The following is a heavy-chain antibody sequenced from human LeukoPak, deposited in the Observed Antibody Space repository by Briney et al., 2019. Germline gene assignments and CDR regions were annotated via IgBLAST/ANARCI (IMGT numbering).Heavy chain of an antibody. CDR3: ARGGALDI. D-gene: IGHD4/OR15-4a*01. CDR1: GFTVSDNY. Sequence: PGGSLRLSCAASGFTVSDNYMTWVRQAPGKGLEWASLISNGGNTYYEDSVKGRFTISRDISQNMLYLQMNSLRAVDTAVYYCARGGALDIWGQGTMVIVS. V-gene: IGHV3-53*01. CDR2: ISNGGNT. J-gene: IGHJ3*02.